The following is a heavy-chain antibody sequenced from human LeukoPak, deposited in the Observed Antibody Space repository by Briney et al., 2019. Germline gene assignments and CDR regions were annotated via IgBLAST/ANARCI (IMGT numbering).Heavy chain of an antibody. CDR2: INTDGSTT. CDR3: ARSAFYGNRGYYFDY. CDR1: GFTFSSYW. V-gene: IGHV3-74*01. J-gene: IGHJ4*02. D-gene: IGHD3-22*01. Sequence: PGGSLRLSCAAFGFTFSSYWIHWVRQAPGKGLVWVSRINTDGSTTTYADSVKGRFTISRDNAKNTLFLQMNSLRDEDSAIYYCARSAFYGNRGYYFDYWGQGTLVTVSS.